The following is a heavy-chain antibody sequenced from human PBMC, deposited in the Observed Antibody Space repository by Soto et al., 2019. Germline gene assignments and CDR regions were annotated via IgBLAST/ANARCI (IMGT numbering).Heavy chain of an antibody. D-gene: IGHD3-22*01. J-gene: IGHJ4*02. V-gene: IGHV4-4*02. Sequence: QVQLQESGPGLVKPSGTLSLTCAVSGDSISSSNWWGWVRQPPGKGLEWIGEIYHTGSTKYNPSLKSRVTISVDEPKNHFSLRLSSVTAADTAVYYCARAGFYDSSGYYFWLFDTWGQGTLVTVSS. CDR3: ARAGFYDSSGYYFWLFDT. CDR1: GDSISSSNW. CDR2: IYHTGST.